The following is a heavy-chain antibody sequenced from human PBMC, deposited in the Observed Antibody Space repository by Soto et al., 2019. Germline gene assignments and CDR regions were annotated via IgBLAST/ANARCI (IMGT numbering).Heavy chain of an antibody. CDR2: IWYDGSNK. Sequence: QKYLVESGGGVVQPGGSLRLSCVASGSIFSGYGMHWVRQAPGKGLEWVAVIWYDGSNKYYADSVKGRFTISRDNSKNMLYQQMDRLRGEETVVYFCARDGIGGTFFRGFCDYWHQGTLVTVSS. J-gene: IGHJ4*02. CDR3: ARDGIGGTFFRGFCDY. CDR1: GSIFSGYG. D-gene: IGHD1-7*01. V-gene: IGHV3-33*01.